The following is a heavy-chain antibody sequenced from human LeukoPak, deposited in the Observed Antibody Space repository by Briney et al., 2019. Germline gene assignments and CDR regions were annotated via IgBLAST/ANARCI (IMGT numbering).Heavy chain of an antibody. J-gene: IGHJ4*02. CDR1: GFTFSSYA. D-gene: IGHD4-17*01. CDR3: ARDPFMTTGWGVDY. CDR2: ISGSGGST. Sequence: TGGSLRLSCAASGFTFSSYAMSWVRQAPGKGLGWVSAISGSGGSTYYADSVKGRFTISRDNSKNTLYLQMNSLRAEDTAVYYCARDPFMTTGWGVDYWGQGTLVTVSS. V-gene: IGHV3-23*01.